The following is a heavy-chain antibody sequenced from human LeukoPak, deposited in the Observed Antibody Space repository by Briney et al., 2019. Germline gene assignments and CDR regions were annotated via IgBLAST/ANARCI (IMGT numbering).Heavy chain of an antibody. D-gene: IGHD3-10*01. Sequence: GGSLRLSCAASGFTFNIYAMRWVRQAPGKGLEWVSGISGSGGSTYYADSVKGRFTISRDNSKNTLYMQMNSLRAEDTAVYYCAKSFGAGVTDYWGQGTLVTVSS. J-gene: IGHJ4*02. V-gene: IGHV3-23*01. CDR3: AKSFGAGVTDY. CDR2: ISGSGGST. CDR1: GFTFNIYA.